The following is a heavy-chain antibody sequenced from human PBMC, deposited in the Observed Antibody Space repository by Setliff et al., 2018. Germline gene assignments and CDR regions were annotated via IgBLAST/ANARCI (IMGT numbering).Heavy chain of an antibody. CDR1: GYTFSSYA. Sequence: ASVKVSCKASGYTFSSYAISWVRQAPGQGLKWLGWISVYSGNTDYAQNFQGRVTMTADTSTSTAYMELRSLTSDDTAVYYCARRPRAVYGSGRRNWFLDYWGQGTLVTVSS. CDR2: ISVYSGNT. V-gene: IGHV1-18*01. D-gene: IGHD3-10*01. J-gene: IGHJ4*02. CDR3: ARRPRAVYGSGRRNWFLDY.